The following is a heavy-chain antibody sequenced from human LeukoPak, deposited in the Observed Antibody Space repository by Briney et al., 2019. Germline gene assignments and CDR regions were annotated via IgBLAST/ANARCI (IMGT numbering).Heavy chain of an antibody. J-gene: IGHJ6*03. CDR2: MNPNSGNT. V-gene: IGHV1-8*01. CDR1: GYTFTSYD. D-gene: IGHD2-2*01. CDR3: ARVFGDIVVVPAAIRGTDYYYYMDV. Sequence: GASVKVSCKASGYTFTSYDINWVRQATGQGLEWMGWMNPNSGNTGYAQKFQGRVTMTRNTSISTAYMELSSLRSEDTAVYYCARVFGDIVVVPAAIRGTDYYYYMDVWGKGTTVTVSS.